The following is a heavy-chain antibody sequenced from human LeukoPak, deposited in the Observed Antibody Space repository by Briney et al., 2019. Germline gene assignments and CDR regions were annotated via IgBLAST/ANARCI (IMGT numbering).Heavy chain of an antibody. CDR3: ARDYHGLDY. J-gene: IGHJ4*02. Sequence: PGGSLRLSCAASGFTFSSYGMNWVRQAPGKGLEWVAVISYDGNNKYYADSVKGRFTISRDNSKNTLYLQMNSLRAEDTAVYYCARDYHGLDYWGQGTLVTVSS. D-gene: IGHD2-2*01. CDR1: GFTFSSYG. CDR2: ISYDGNNK. V-gene: IGHV3-30*03.